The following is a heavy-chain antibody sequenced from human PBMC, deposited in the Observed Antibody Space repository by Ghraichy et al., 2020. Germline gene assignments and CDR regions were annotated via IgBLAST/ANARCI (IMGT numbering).Heavy chain of an antibody. CDR1: GFTFSSYW. CDR2: IKQDGSEK. Sequence: GGSLRLSCAASGFTFSSYWMSWVRQAPGKGLEWVANIKQDGSEKYYVDSVKGRFTISRDNAKNSLYLQMNSLRAEDTAVYYCALDDILTGYNYGDAFDIWGQGTMVTVSS. J-gene: IGHJ3*02. D-gene: IGHD3-9*01. CDR3: ALDDILTGYNYGDAFDI. V-gene: IGHV3-7*01.